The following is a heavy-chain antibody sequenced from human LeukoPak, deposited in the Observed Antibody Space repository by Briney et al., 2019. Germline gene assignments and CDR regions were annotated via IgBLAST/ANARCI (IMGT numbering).Heavy chain of an antibody. D-gene: IGHD6-13*01. CDR3: ARLDKAAAGRGPYFQH. J-gene: IGHJ1*01. CDR2: IYYSGST. Sequence: PSETLSLTCTVSGGSISSHYWSWIRQPPGKGLEWIGYIYYSGSTNYNPSLKSRVTISVDTSKNQFSLKLSSVTAADTAVYYCARLDKAAAGRGPYFQHWGQGTLVTVSS. CDR1: GGSISSHY. V-gene: IGHV4-59*08.